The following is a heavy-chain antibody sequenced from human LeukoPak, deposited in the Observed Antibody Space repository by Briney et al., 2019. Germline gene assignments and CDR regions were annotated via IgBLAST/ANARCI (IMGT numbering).Heavy chain of an antibody. CDR2: INPNSGGT. CDR1: GYTFTGYY. Sequence: ASVKVSCKASGYTFTGYYMHWVRQAPGQGLEWMGWINPNSGGTNYAQKFQGRVTMIRDTSISTAYMELSRLRSDDTAVYYCALGPEILTGYYRYFDYWGQGTLVTVSS. J-gene: IGHJ4*02. D-gene: IGHD3-9*01. CDR3: ALGPEILTGYYRYFDY. V-gene: IGHV1-2*02.